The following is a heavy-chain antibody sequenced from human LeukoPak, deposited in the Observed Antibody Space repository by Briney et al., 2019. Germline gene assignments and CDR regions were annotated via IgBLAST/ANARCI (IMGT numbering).Heavy chain of an antibody. Sequence: GRSLRLSCAASGFTFSSYGMHWGRQAPGKGLEWVAVIWYDGSNKYYADSVKGRFTISRDNSKNTLYLQMNSLRAEDTAVYYCARVCGSCDSSGYYPYYYYYGMDVWGQGTTVTVSS. V-gene: IGHV3-33*01. D-gene: IGHD3-22*01. CDR2: IWYDGSNK. CDR1: GFTFSSYG. CDR3: ARVCGSCDSSGYYPYYYYYGMDV. J-gene: IGHJ6*02.